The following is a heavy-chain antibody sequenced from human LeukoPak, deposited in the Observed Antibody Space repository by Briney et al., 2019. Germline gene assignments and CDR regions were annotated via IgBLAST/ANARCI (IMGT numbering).Heavy chain of an antibody. Sequence: GGSLRLSCAASGFTFDDYGMSWVRHAPGKGLEWVSGINWNGGSTGYADSVKGRFTISRDNAKNSLYLQMHSLRAEDTALYYCARPTVTLDAFDIWGQGTMVTVSS. CDR3: ARPTVTLDAFDI. D-gene: IGHD4-17*01. V-gene: IGHV3-20*04. CDR2: INWNGGST. CDR1: GFTFDDYG. J-gene: IGHJ3*02.